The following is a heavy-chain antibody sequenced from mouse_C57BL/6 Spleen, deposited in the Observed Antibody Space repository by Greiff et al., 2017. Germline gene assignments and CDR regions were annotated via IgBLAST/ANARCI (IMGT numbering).Heavy chain of an antibody. V-gene: IGHV7-3*01. CDR1: GFTFTDYY. J-gene: IGHJ3*01. Sequence: EVMLVESGGGLVQPGGSLSLSCAASGFTFTDYYMSWVRQPPGKALEWLGFIRNKANGYTTEYSASVKGRFTISRDNSQSILYLQMNALRAEDSATDYCARFHYDYDGGFAYWGQGTLVTVSA. CDR2: IRNKANGYTT. D-gene: IGHD2-4*01. CDR3: ARFHYDYDGGFAY.